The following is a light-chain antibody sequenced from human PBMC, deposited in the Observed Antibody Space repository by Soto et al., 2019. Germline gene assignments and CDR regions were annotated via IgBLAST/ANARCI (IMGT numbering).Light chain of an antibody. J-gene: IGKJ2*01. CDR2: DAS. CDR3: QQRSNWPPT. Sequence: EIVLTQSPATLSLSPGGRATLSCRASQSVSSYLAWYQQKPGQAPRLLIYDASNRATGIPARFSGSGSGTDFTLTISSLEPEDSAVYYCQQRSNWPPTFGQGTKLEIK. V-gene: IGKV3-11*01. CDR1: QSVSSY.